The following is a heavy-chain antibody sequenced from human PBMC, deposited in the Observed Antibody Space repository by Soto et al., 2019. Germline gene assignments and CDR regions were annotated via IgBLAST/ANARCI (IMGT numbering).Heavy chain of an antibody. CDR1: GGSISSGAYY. J-gene: IGHJ4*02. V-gene: IGHV4-30-4*01. CDR2: IYYSGST. CDR3: AREGADTSLVDY. Sequence: QVQLQESGPGLVKPSQTLSLTCTVSGGSISSGAYYWSWIRQPPGKGLEWIGYIYYSGSTCYNPSLKSRVTISVATSKNQFSLELSSVTAADTAVYYCAREGADTSLVDYWGQGTLVTVSS. D-gene: IGHD6-6*01.